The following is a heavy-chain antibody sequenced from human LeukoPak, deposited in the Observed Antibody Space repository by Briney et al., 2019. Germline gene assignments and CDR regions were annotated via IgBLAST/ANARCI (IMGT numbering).Heavy chain of an antibody. J-gene: IGHJ4*02. CDR2: IYTSGST. CDR3: ARGGYYYDSSGHGPSNNFDY. CDR1: GGSISSYY. D-gene: IGHD3-22*01. Sequence: SETLSLTCTVSGGSISSYYWSWIRQPAGRGREWVGRIYTSGSTNYNPSLKSRVTMSVDTSKNQFSLKLSSVTAADTAVYYCARGGYYYDSSGHGPSNNFDYWGQGTLVTASS. V-gene: IGHV4-4*07.